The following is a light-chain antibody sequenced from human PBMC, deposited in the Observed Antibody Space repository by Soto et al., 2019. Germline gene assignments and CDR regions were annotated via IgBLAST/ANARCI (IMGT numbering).Light chain of an antibody. V-gene: IGKV3-20*01. Sequence: EIVLTQSPGTLSVSPGEIATLSCRASQSVSHSYLAWYQQKPGQAPRLLVYGASSRTTGIPDRFSGSGSGTDFTLTISRLEPEDFAVYYCQQYGSSPITFGQGTRLEIK. CDR3: QQYGSSPIT. J-gene: IGKJ5*01. CDR2: GAS. CDR1: QSVSHSY.